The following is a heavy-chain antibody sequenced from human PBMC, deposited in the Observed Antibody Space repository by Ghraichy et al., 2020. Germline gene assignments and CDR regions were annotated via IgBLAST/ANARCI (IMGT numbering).Heavy chain of an antibody. CDR3: ARDDPCGSSQN. J-gene: IGHJ4*02. CDR1: GGSISSYY. CDR2: IYTSGST. Sequence: SQTLSLTCTVSGGSISSYYWTWIRQPAGKGLEWIGRIYTSGSTNYNPSLKSRVTMSVDTSKNQFSLKVSSVTAADTAVYYCARDDPCGSSQNWGQGTLVTVSS. V-gene: IGHV4-4*07. D-gene: IGHD1-26*01.